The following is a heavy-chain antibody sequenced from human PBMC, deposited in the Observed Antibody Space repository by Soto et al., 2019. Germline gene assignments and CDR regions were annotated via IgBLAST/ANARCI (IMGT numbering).Heavy chain of an antibody. V-gene: IGHV1-69*13. CDR3: ARAPPKAYGTNWFDP. Sequence: SVKVSCKASGGTFSSYAISWVRQAPGQGLEWMGGIIPIFGTANYAQKFQGRVTITADESTSTAYMELSSLRSEDTAVYYCARAPPKAYGTNWFDPWGQGTLVTVSS. J-gene: IGHJ5*02. CDR2: IIPIFGTA. CDR1: GGTFSSYA. D-gene: IGHD1-1*01.